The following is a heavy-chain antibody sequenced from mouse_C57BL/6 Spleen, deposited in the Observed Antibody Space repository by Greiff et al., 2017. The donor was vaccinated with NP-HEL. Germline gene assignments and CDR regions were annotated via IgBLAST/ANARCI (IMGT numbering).Heavy chain of an antibody. Sequence: VHVKQSGPELVKPGASVKIPCKASGYTFTDYNMDWVKQSHGKSLEWIGDINPNNGGTIYNQKFKGKATLTVDKSSSTAYMELRSLTSEDTAVYYCARGLYDGYYGWFAYWGQGTLVTVSA. V-gene: IGHV1-18*01. J-gene: IGHJ3*01. D-gene: IGHD2-3*01. CDR3: ARGLYDGYYGWFAY. CDR1: GYTFTDYN. CDR2: INPNNGGT.